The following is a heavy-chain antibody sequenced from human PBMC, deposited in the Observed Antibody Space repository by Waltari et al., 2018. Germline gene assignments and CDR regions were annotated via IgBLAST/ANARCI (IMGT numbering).Heavy chain of an antibody. V-gene: IGHV4-61*02. CDR2: VFTRGST. CDR1: GGSISRGSAH. J-gene: IGHJ6*02. Sequence: QVQLQESGPGLVRPSQTLSLPCTVSGGSISRGSAHWSWIRQPAGKGLDWVGHVFTRGSTNYNPCLKSRVSVSLDTSENQFSLRLSSVTAADTAVYYCARDEARYYDIMTGGGYYGLDVWGQGTTVTVSS. CDR3: ARDEARYYDIMTGGGYYGLDV. D-gene: IGHD3-9*01.